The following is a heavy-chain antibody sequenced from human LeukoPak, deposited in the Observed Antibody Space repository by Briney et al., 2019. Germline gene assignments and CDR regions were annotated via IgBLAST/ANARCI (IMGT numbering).Heavy chain of an antibody. Sequence: GGSLRLSCAASGFSFSSYGMHWVRQAPGKGLEWVTFIRYDGSNKYYADSVKGRFTISRDNSKNTLYLQMNSLRAEDTAVYYCAKGGRHYGSGSYYNVDYWGQGTLVTVSS. CDR1: GFSFSSYG. CDR2: IRYDGSNK. D-gene: IGHD3-10*01. V-gene: IGHV3-30*02. J-gene: IGHJ4*02. CDR3: AKGGRHYGSGSYYNVDY.